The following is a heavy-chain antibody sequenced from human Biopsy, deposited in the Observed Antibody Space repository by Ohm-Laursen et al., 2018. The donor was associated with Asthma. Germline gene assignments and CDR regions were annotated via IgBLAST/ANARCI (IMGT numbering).Heavy chain of an antibody. D-gene: IGHD3-22*01. CDR1: GFAVSRDY. J-gene: IGHJ4*02. CDR3: ARGDSSNWSHYYFDY. CDR2: IYSGGTS. V-gene: IGHV3-53*01. Sequence: SLRLSCSASGFAVSRDYMFWVRQAPGKGLEWVSVIYSGGTSHTGDSVRDRFTISRDYSKNTLYLQMHSLRAEDTAVYYCARGDSSNWSHYYFDYWGQGTLVTVSS.